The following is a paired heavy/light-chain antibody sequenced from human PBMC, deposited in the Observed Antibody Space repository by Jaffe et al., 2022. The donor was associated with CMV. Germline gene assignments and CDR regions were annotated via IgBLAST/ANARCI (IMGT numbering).Light chain of an antibody. CDR3: AAWDDSLNGLV. CDR1: SSNIGTNT. CDR2: SNN. Sequence: QSGLTQPPSASGTPGQRVTISCSGSSSNIGTNTVTWYQHLPGTAPKLLIYSNNQRPSGVPDRFSGSKSATSTSLAITGLQSEDEADYYCAAWDDSLNGLVFGGGTKLTVL. V-gene: IGLV1-44*01. J-gene: IGLJ3*02.
Heavy chain of an antibody. CDR1: GFTFRDYA. V-gene: IGHV3-49*04. J-gene: IGHJ4*02. D-gene: IGHD3-22*01. Sequence: EVQLVESGGGLVQPGRSLRLSCTTSGFTFRDYAMTWVRQAPGKGLEWVGFIRSRLQGGTTEYAASVRGRFMISRDESKSIAYLQMNSLKTEDTAVYYCARESGPQYYDSSGYYPPDYWGQGTLVSVSS. CDR3: ARESGPQYYDSSGYYPPDY. CDR2: IRSRLQGGTT.